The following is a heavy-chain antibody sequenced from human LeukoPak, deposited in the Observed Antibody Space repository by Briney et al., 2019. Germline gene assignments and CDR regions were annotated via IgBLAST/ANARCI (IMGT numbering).Heavy chain of an antibody. D-gene: IGHD6-6*01. CDR3: ARDQGITARLFEY. CDR2: ISSSSSYI. Sequence: GGSLRLSCAASGFTFSSYSMNWVRQAPGKGLEWVSSISSSSSYIYYADSLKGRFTISRDNAKNSLYLQMNSLRAEDTAVYYCARDQGITARLFEYWGQGTLVTVSS. J-gene: IGHJ4*02. CDR1: GFTFSSYS. V-gene: IGHV3-21*01.